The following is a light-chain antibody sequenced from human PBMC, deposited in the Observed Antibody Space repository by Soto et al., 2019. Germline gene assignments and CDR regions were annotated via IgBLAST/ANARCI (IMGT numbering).Light chain of an antibody. Sequence: SYELTQPPSVSVAPGQTARITCGVNNIGTKNVHWYQQKPGQAPVLVVYDDSDRPSGIPERFSGSNSGNTATPTIGRVEAGDEADYYCQVWDSNSVHVVFGGGTKLTVL. CDR2: DDS. CDR3: QVWDSNSVHVV. V-gene: IGLV3-21*02. CDR1: NIGTKN. J-gene: IGLJ2*01.